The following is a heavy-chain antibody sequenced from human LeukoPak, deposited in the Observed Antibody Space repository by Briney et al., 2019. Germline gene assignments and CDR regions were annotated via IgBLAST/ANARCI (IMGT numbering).Heavy chain of an antibody. CDR3: ARGRHASGAFDI. CDR2: IYHSGST. CDR1: GGSISSGGYS. J-gene: IGHJ3*02. V-gene: IGHV4-30-2*01. Sequence: SQTLSLTCAVSGGSISSGGYSWSWIRQPPGKGLEWIGYIYHSGSTYYNPSLKSRVTISVDRSKNQFSLKLSSVTAADTAVYYCARGRHASGAFDIWGQGTMVTVS.